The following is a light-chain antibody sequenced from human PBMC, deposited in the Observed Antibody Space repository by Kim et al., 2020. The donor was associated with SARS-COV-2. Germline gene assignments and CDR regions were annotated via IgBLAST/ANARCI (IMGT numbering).Light chain of an antibody. J-gene: IGKJ2*01. CDR3: LQHNAFPPT. CDR2: GAS. Sequence: CSSVGDSATIPLRARHGVSHDLTWYQQQPAKAPTRLIYGASILQSAVPSRFSGSGSETEFTLTITGLQPEDFTTYYCLQHNAFPPTFGQGTNLEI. V-gene: IGKV1-17*01. CDR1: HGVSHD.